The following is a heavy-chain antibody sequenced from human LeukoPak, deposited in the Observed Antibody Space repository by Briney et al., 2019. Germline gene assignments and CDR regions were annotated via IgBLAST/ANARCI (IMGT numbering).Heavy chain of an antibody. CDR1: GGCINSYY. V-gene: IGHV4-59*01. CDR2: IYYSGST. Sequence: SETVSLNCTVCGGCINSYYWGWIRQPPGKGLEWIGYIYYSGSTNYNPSLKSRVTISVDTSKNQFSLKLSSVTAADTAVYYCARGYDSSGYYYWGQGTLVTVSS. D-gene: IGHD3-22*01. J-gene: IGHJ4*02. CDR3: ARGYDSSGYYY.